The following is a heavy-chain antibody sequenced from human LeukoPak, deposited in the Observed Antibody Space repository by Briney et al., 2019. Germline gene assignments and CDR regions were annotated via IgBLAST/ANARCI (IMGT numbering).Heavy chain of an antibody. CDR2: IIPIFGTA. V-gene: IGHV1-69*13. CDR1: GGTFSSYA. Sequence: SVNVSCKASGGTFSSYAISWVRQAPGQGLEWMGGIIPIFGTANYAQKFQGRVTITADESTRPAYMALSRLRSEDTAVYYCARAGIVVVTAVYYGMDVWGQGTTVTVSS. D-gene: IGHD2-21*02. CDR3: ARAGIVVVTAVYYGMDV. J-gene: IGHJ6*02.